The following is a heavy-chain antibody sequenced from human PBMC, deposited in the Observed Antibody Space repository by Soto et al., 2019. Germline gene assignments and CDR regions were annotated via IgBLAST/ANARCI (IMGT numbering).Heavy chain of an antibody. V-gene: IGHV3-23*01. CDR3: ANYYDSSGYPHGFFQH. Sequence: EVQLLESWGGLVQPGGFLRLSCAASGLTFSNYAMSWVRQAPGKGLEWVSSIGGRGDNTYYAESVEGRFTISRDISKNALYLHMNSLRVDDTAIYYCANYYDSSGYPHGFFQHGGQGTLVTVSS. D-gene: IGHD3-22*01. CDR1: GLTFSNYA. CDR2: IGGRGDNT. J-gene: IGHJ1*01.